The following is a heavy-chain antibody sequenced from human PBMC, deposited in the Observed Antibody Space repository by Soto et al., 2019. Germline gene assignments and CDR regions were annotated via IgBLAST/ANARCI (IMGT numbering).Heavy chain of an antibody. J-gene: IGHJ3*02. CDR2: FDPEDGET. CDR1: GYTLTELS. V-gene: IGHV1-24*01. Sequence: GASVQVSCKVSGYTLTELSMHWVRQAPGKGLEWMGGFDPEDGETIYAQKFQGRFTMTEDTSTDTAYMELSSLRSEDTAVYYCATDHRALDAFDIWGQGTMVTVSS. CDR3: ATDHRALDAFDI.